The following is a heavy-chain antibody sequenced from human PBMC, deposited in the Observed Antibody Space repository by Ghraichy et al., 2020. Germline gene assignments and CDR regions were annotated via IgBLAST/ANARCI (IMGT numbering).Heavy chain of an antibody. J-gene: IGHJ6*02. CDR3: ARALAAAGTQPRYYYGMDV. CDR2: MNPNSGNT. D-gene: IGHD6-13*01. V-gene: IGHV1-8*01. CDR1: GYTFTSYD. Sequence: ASVKVSCKASGYTFTSYDINWVRQATGQGLEWMGWMNPNSGNTGYAQKFQGRVTMTRNTSISTAYMELSSLRSEDTAVYYCARALAAAGTQPRYYYGMDVWGQGTTVTVSS.